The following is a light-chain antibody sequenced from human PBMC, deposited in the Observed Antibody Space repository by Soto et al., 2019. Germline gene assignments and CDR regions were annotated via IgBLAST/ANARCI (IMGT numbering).Light chain of an antibody. CDR1: QSVSTN. CDR3: QQSNNWPYT. V-gene: IGKV3-15*01. Sequence: EIVLTQSPGTLSVSPGERANLSCRASQSVSTNLAWFQQKPGQAPRLLIYGASTRATAIPASFSGSGSWTEFTLTINSLQSEDLAVYYWQQSNNWPYTFGQGTKLEV. J-gene: IGKJ2*01. CDR2: GAS.